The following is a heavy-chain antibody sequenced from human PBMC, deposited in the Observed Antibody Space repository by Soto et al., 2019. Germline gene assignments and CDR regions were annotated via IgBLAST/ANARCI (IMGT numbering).Heavy chain of an antibody. CDR1: GYTFTSYG. J-gene: IGHJ6*02. V-gene: IGHV1-18*01. Sequence: QVQLVQSGAEVKKPGASVKVSCKASGYTFTSYGISWVRQAPGQGLEWMGWISAYNGNTNYAQTLQGRVTMTTDTTTSTALMELRSLRSDDTAVYYCARSGFGELGVANYYGMDVWGQGTTVTVS. D-gene: IGHD3-10*01. CDR2: ISAYNGNT. CDR3: ARSGFGELGVANYYGMDV.